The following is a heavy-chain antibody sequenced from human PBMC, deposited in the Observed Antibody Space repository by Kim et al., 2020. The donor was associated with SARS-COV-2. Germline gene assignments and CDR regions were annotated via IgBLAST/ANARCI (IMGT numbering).Heavy chain of an antibody. Sequence: SETLSLTCTVSGCSISSGGYYWSWIRQHPGKGLEWIGYIYYSGSTYYNPSLKSRVTITVDTSKNQFSLKLNSMTAADTAGDYCARVATNVVVVAATVVAFENCGQGTMVTVSS. V-gene: IGHV4-31*03. CDR1: GCSISSGGYY. D-gene: IGHD2-15*01. CDR3: ARVATNVVVVAATVVAFEN. CDR2: IYYSGST. J-gene: IGHJ3*02.